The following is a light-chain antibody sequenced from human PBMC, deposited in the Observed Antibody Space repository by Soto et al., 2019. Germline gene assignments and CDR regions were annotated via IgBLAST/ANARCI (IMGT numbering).Light chain of an antibody. CDR1: QGISIY. CDR3: QNYNSAPIT. J-gene: IGKJ5*01. CDR2: GAS. V-gene: IGKV1-27*01. Sequence: IQVTLSPSTLWASVGDRDCVTCGASQGISIYLAWYQQAAGKVPKHLIYGASKLQSGVPSRFRGGGSGTNFTLTISSLQPEDVGTYYCQNYNSAPITFGQGTRLEIK.